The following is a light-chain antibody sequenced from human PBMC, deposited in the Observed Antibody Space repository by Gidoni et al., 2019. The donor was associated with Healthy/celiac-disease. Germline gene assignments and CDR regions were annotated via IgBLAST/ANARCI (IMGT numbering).Light chain of an antibody. V-gene: IGKV1-5*01. CDR3: QQYNSSKGFT. Sequence: DIQMTQSPSTLSASVGDRVTITCRASQSISSWLAWYQQKPGKAPKLLIYDASSLESGVPSRFSGSGSGTEFTLTISSLQPDDFATYYCQQYNSSKGFTFGPGTKVDIK. J-gene: IGKJ3*01. CDR2: DAS. CDR1: QSISSW.